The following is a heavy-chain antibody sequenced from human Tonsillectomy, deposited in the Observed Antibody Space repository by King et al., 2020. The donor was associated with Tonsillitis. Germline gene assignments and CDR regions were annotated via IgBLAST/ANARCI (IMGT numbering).Heavy chain of an antibody. D-gene: IGHD6-19*01. J-gene: IGHJ3*02. CDR3: ARDLRVLDRGVAVANGAFDI. CDR1: GGSISSYY. CDR2: IYTSGST. Sequence: QLQESGPGLVKPSETLSLTCTVSGGSISSYYWSWIRQPAGKGLEWIGRIYTSGSTNYNPSLKSRVTMSVDTSKNQFSLKLSSVTAADTAVYYCARDLRVLDRGVAVANGAFDIWGQGTMVTVSS. V-gene: IGHV4-4*07.